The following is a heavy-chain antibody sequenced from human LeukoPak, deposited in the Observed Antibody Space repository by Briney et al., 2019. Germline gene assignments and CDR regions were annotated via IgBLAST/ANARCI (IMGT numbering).Heavy chain of an antibody. CDR2: IKQDGSEK. CDR3: ARVRYSDY. D-gene: IGHD3-9*01. Sequence: GGSLRLSCAASGFTFRGYWMTWVRQAPGKGLEWVANIKQDGSEKNYVDSVKGRFTISRDNVKNSLYLQMNSLRAEDTAVYYCARVRYSDYWGQGTLVTVSS. J-gene: IGHJ4*02. V-gene: IGHV3-7*04. CDR1: GFTFRGYW.